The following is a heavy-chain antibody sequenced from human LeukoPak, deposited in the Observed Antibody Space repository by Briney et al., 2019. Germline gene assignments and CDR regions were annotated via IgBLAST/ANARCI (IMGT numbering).Heavy chain of an antibody. V-gene: IGHV1-8*01. CDR1: GYTFTSYD. CDR2: MNPNSGNT. Sequence: ASVKVSCKASGYTFTSYDINWVRQATGQGLEWMGWMNPNSGNTGYAQKFQGSVTMTRNTSISTAYMELSSLRSEDTAVYYCARGGIFAWYSSSWYGFDYWGQGTLVTVSS. D-gene: IGHD6-13*01. CDR3: ARGGIFAWYSSSWYGFDY. J-gene: IGHJ4*02.